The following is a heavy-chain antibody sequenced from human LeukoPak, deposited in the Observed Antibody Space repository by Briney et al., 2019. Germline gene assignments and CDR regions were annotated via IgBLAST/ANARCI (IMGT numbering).Heavy chain of an antibody. J-gene: IGHJ6*02. V-gene: IGHV3-73*01. Sequence: PGGSLRLSCAASGFTFSGSAMHWVRQASGKGLEWVGRIRSKANSYATAYAASVKGRFTISRDDSKNTAYLQMNSLKTEDTAVYYCTRHPAGNQYYYYGMDVWGQGTTVTVSS. CDR2: IRSKANSYAT. CDR3: TRHPAGNQYYYYGMDV. D-gene: IGHD1-14*01. CDR1: GFTFSGSA.